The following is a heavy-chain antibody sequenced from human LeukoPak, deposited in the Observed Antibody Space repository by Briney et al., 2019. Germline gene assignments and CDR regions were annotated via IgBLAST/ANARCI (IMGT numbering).Heavy chain of an antibody. CDR3: AKEPYPYDSSGYYDY. J-gene: IGHJ4*02. Sequence: RGSLRLSCAASGFTFSSYGMHWVRQAPGKGLEWVAVIWYDGSNKYYADSVKGRFTISRDNSKNTLYLQMNSLRAEDTAVYYCAKEPYPYDSSGYYDYWGQGTLVTVSS. CDR1: GFTFSSYG. CDR2: IWYDGSNK. D-gene: IGHD3-22*01. V-gene: IGHV3-33*06.